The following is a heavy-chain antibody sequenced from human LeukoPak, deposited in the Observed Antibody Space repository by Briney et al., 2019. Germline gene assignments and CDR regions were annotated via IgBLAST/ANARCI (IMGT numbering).Heavy chain of an antibody. CDR3: AMGPYRSSWDYNWFDP. CDR1: GFTFDDYA. D-gene: IGHD6-13*01. CDR2: ISWNSGSI. J-gene: IGHJ5*02. V-gene: IGHV3-9*01. Sequence: GGSLRLTCAASGFTFDDYAMHWVRQALGKGLEWVSGISWNSGSIGYADSVKGRFTISRDNAKNSLYLQMNSLRAEDTALYYCAMGPYRSSWDYNWFDPWGQGTLVTVSS.